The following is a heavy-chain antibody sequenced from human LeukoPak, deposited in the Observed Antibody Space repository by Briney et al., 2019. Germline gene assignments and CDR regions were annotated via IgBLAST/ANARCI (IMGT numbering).Heavy chain of an antibody. Sequence: ASVKVSCKASGYTFTSYEITWVRQAPGQGLEWVGGIIPIFDSAKYAQKFQDRVTITADESSNTAYMELSSLTSEDTAIYYCARGVPATIRGGSNYFDFWGQGTLVTVSS. CDR1: GYTFTSYE. D-gene: IGHD2-2*02. J-gene: IGHJ4*02. CDR3: ARGVPATIRGGSNYFDF. CDR2: IIPIFDSA. V-gene: IGHV1-69*13.